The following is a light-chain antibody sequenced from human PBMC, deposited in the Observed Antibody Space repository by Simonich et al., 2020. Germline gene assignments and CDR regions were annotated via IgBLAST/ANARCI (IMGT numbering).Light chain of an antibody. V-gene: IGKV4-1*01. CDR2: WAS. Sequence: DIVMTQSPDSLAVSLGERATINCKSSQSVLYSSNNQNYLAWYQQKPGQPPKLIIYWASTRESGVPDRFSGSGSGTDFTLTISSLQAEDVAVYYCQQYYSTPRTFGQGTKVEIK. CDR3: QQYYSTPRT. CDR1: QSVLYSSNNQNY. J-gene: IGKJ1*01.